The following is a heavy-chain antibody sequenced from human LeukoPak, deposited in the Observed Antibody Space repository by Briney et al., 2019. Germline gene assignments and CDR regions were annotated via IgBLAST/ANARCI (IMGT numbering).Heavy chain of an antibody. Sequence: SETLSLTCTVSGGSMNNYYWSWIRQAPGKGLEWIGYISDSGSTNYNPSLRSRVTISVDASKNQFSLKLSSVTAADTALYYCARYDYGDCWFDPWGQGTLVTVSS. V-gene: IGHV4-59*01. J-gene: IGHJ5*02. CDR3: ARYDYGDCWFDP. CDR2: ISDSGST. D-gene: IGHD4-17*01. CDR1: GGSMNNYY.